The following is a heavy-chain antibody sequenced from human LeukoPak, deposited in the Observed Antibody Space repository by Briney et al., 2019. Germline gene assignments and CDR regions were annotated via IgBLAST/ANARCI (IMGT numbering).Heavy chain of an antibody. V-gene: IGHV3-7*01. J-gene: IGHJ6*03. Sequence: GGCVTLSCLVGGCTFSKYWMNWVRQAGGKGLEWGANIKEDGSEKDYVDSVKGRFTVSRENAKNSLYLQMNRLRAEDTAVYYCARVRYMDVWGKGTTVTVS. CDR1: GCTFSKYW. CDR2: IKEDGSEK. CDR3: ARVRYMDV.